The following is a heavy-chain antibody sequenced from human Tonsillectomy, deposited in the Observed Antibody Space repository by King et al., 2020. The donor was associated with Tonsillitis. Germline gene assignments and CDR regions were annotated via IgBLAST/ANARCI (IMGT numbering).Heavy chain of an antibody. Sequence: DVQLMESGGGLVQPGASLRLSCAASGFTFRYFAMYWVRQAPGKGLEWVSSILDSGVSTYYSDSVEGRFTISRDNSKDMLFLQMSSLRADDTAVYFCARDASYYGVDEARDYWGRGTQVTVSS. J-gene: IGHJ4*02. CDR2: ILDSGVST. V-gene: IGHV3-23*01. CDR3: ARDASYYGVDEARDY. D-gene: IGHD4-17*01. CDR1: GFTFRYFA.